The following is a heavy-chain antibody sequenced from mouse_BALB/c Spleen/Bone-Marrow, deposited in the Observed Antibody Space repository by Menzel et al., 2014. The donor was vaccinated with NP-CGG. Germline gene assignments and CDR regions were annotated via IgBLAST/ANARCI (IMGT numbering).Heavy chain of an antibody. CDR1: GFTFSSYT. CDR3: TRDLYDGHSYYAMDY. J-gene: IGHJ4*01. CDR2: ITSVGVYT. D-gene: IGHD2-3*01. Sequence: EVKVVESGGGLVKPGGSLKLSCAASGFTFSSYTMSWVRQTPEKRLEWVATITSVGVYTYYPDSVKGRFTISRDNAKNTLYLQMTSLKSEDTAMYYCTRDLYDGHSYYAMDYWGQGTSVTVSS. V-gene: IGHV5-6-4*01.